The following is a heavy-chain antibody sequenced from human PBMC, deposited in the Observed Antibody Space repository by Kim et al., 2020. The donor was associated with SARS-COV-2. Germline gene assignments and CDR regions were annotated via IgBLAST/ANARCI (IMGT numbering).Heavy chain of an antibody. CDR2: IYSGGSSI. Sequence: GGSLRLSCAASGFTFSSYAMSWVRQAPGKGLEWVSVIYSGGSSIYYADSVKGRFTISRDNSKNTLYLQMNSLRAEDTAVYYCAKGDGDWFLLDAFDIWGQGTMVTVSS. J-gene: IGHJ3*02. CDR3: AKGDGDWFLLDAFDI. CDR1: GFTFSSYA. D-gene: IGHD3-9*01. V-gene: IGHV3-23*03.